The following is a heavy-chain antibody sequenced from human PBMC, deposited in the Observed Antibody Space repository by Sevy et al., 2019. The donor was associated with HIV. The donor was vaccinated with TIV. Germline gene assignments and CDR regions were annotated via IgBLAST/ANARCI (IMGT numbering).Heavy chain of an antibody. CDR2: IRRKANSYAT. D-gene: IGHD6-13*01. CDR3: TALESSRGSDY. J-gene: IGHJ4*02. CDR1: GFIFSGSA. Sequence: GGSLRLSCAASGFIFSGSAMHWVRQASGKGLEWVGRIRRKANSYATAYAASGKGRFTISRDDSKNTAFLQMNSLTTEDTAVYYCTALESSRGSDYWGQGTLVTVSS. V-gene: IGHV3-73*01.